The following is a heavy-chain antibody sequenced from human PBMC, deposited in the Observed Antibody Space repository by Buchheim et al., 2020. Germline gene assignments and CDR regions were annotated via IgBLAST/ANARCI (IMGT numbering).Heavy chain of an antibody. D-gene: IGHD3-10*01. CDR1: GFSFMNYW. CDR3: ARVRLLWFGEKSMSFDY. V-gene: IGHV3-7*01. CDR2: TKQDESEK. Sequence: EVQLVESGGDLVQPGGSLRLSCVASGFSFMNYWMSWLRQAPGKGLEWVANTKQDESEKHYVESVEGRFTISRDNAKNSLYLQMNGLRAEDTAVYYCARVRLLWFGEKSMSFDYWGQGNL. J-gene: IGHJ4*02.